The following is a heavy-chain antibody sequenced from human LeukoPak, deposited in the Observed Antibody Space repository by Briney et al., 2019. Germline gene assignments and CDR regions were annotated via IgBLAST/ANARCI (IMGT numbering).Heavy chain of an antibody. V-gene: IGHV1-46*01. CDR2: INPSGGST. Sequence: GASVKVSCKASGYTFTSYYMHWVRQAPGQGLEWMGIINPSGGSTSYAQKFQGRVTMTRDMSTSTVYMELSSLRSEDTAVYYCARGPPGDPYYYYYYMDVWGKGTTVTVSS. D-gene: IGHD1-1*01. CDR3: ARGPPGDPYYYYYYMDV. CDR1: GYTFTSYY. J-gene: IGHJ6*03.